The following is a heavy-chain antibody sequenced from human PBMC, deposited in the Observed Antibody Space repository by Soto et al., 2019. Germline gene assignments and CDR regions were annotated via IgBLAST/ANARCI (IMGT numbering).Heavy chain of an antibody. CDR3: AKEHPGHYGMDV. V-gene: IGHV3-23*01. CDR1: GFTFSSYA. J-gene: IGHJ6*02. Sequence: PGGSLRLSCAASGFTFSSYAMGWVRQAPGKGLDWVSVISGSGGSTYYADSVKGRFTISRDNSKNTLYLQMNSLRAEDTAVYYCAKEHPGHYGMDVWGQGTTVTVSS. D-gene: IGHD1-1*01. CDR2: ISGSGGST.